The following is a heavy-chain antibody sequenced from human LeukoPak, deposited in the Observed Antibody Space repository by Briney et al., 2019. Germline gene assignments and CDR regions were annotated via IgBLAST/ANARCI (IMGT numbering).Heavy chain of an antibody. D-gene: IGHD6-13*01. CDR2: ISSSSSYI. Sequence: PGGSLRLSCAASGFTFSSYGMHWVRQAPGKGLEWVSSISSSSSYIYYADSVKGRFTISRDNAKNSLYLQMNSLRAEDTAVYYCARDPADTAAGDYWGQGTLVTVSS. CDR1: GFTFSSYG. J-gene: IGHJ4*02. V-gene: IGHV3-21*01. CDR3: ARDPADTAAGDY.